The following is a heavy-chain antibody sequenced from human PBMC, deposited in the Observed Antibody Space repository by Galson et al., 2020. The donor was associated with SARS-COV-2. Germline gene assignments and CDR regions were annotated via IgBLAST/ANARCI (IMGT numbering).Heavy chain of an antibody. CDR2: ISYAGSNK. Sequence: GESLKISCAASGFTFSSYAMHWVRQAPGKGLEWVAVISYAGSNKYYADSVKGRFTISRDNSKNTLYLQMNSLRAEDTAVYYCAPVSSGSYFGYFDYWGQGTLVTVSS. J-gene: IGHJ4*02. CDR1: GFTFSSYA. D-gene: IGHD1-26*01. V-gene: IGHV3-30*04. CDR3: APVSSGSYFGYFDY.